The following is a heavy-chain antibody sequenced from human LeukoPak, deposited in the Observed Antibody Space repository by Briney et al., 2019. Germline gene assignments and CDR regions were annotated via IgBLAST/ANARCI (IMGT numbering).Heavy chain of an antibody. D-gene: IGHD2-2*02. CDR2: ITPNSGGT. V-gene: IGHV1-2*02. CDR1: GYTLTELS. J-gene: IGHJ5*02. Sequence: ASVKVSCKVSGYTLTELSMHWVRQAPGQGLEWMGWITPNSGGTKYAQRFQGRVTMTRDTSISTAYMELSGLRSDDTAVYYCARGFRLSAIEDWFDPWGQGTLVTVSS. CDR3: ARGFRLSAIEDWFDP.